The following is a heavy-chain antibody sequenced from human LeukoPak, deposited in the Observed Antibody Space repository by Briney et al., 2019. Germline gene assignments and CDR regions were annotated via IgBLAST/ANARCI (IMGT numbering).Heavy chain of an antibody. CDR3: ARRTWFDP. D-gene: IGHD3-10*01. V-gene: IGHV4-39*01. Sequence: SETLSLTCTVSGGSISSSSYYWGWIRQPPGKGLEWIGSIYYSGSTYYNPSLKSRVTISVDTSKNQFSLKLSSVTAADTAVYYCARRTWFDPWGKGTTVTISS. J-gene: IGHJ6*04. CDR2: IYYSGST. CDR1: GGSISSSSYY.